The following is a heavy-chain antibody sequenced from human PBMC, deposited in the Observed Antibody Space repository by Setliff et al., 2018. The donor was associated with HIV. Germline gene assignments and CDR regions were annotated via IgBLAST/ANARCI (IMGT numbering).Heavy chain of an antibody. CDR1: SGSIRSYY. J-gene: IGHJ6*02. V-gene: IGHV4-59*01. CDR2: IYSSGST. Sequence: ETLSLTCTVSSGSIRSYYWSWIRQPPGKGLEWIGYIYSSGSTNYNPSLKSRVTTSVDTSKNQFSLKLSSVTAADTAVYYCARDVTYYYDSGGRDYYGMDVWGQGTTVTVSS. D-gene: IGHD3-22*01. CDR3: ARDVTYYYDSGGRDYYGMDV.